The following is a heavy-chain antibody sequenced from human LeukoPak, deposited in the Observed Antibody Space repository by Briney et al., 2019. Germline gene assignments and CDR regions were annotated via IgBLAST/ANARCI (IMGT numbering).Heavy chain of an antibody. J-gene: IGHJ6*03. CDR2: VYYSGST. CDR1: GGSISTYY. CDR3: SRENTGSYYYYYMDV. V-gene: IGHV4-59*01. Sequence: SETLSLTCYVSGGSISTYYWSWIRQPPGKGLEWIGNVYYSGSTNYNPSLKSRVTISVDTSKYQFSLNLSSVTAADTAVYYCSRENTGSYYYYYMDVWGKGTTVTVSS. D-gene: IGHD1-26*01.